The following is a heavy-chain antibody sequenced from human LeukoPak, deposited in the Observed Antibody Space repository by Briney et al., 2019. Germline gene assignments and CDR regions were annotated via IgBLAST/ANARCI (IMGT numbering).Heavy chain of an antibody. D-gene: IGHD1-26*01. Sequence: GGSLRLSCAAPGFTFSSYAMSWVRQAPGKGLEWVSAISGSGGSTYYADSVKGRFTISRDNSKNTLYLQMNSLRAEDTAVYYCAKCPSSGSYRRGDYWGQGTLVTVSS. CDR3: AKCPSSGSYRRGDY. V-gene: IGHV3-23*01. CDR2: ISGSGGST. CDR1: GFTFSSYA. J-gene: IGHJ4*02.